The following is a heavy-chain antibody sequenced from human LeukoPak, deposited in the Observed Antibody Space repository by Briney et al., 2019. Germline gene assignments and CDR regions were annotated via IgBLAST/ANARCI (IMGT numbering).Heavy chain of an antibody. CDR3: ARSAYSYGYWFDP. V-gene: IGHV4-59*08. CDR2: VYYTGST. J-gene: IGHJ5*02. CDR1: GGSISSYY. D-gene: IGHD5-18*01. Sequence: SETLSLTYTGSGGSISSYYWSWIRQSPGKGLEWIRYVYYTGSTSYNPSLKSRATISLDTSKNQFSLKLSSVTAADTAVYYCARSAYSYGYWFDPWGQGTLVTVSS.